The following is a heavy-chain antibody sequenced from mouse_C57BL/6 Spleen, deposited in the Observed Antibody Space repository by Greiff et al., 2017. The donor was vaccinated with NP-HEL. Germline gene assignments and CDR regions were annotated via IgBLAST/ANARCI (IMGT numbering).Heavy chain of an antibody. D-gene: IGHD2-2*01. CDR3: ARPMVTTNFDV. Sequence: EVKLVESGGGLVKPGGSLKLSCAASGFTFSDYGMHWVRQAPEKGLEWVAYISSGSSTIYYADTVKGRFTISRDNAKNTLFLQMTSLRSEDTAMYYCARPMVTTNFDVWGTGTTVTVSS. CDR2: ISSGSSTI. V-gene: IGHV5-17*01. J-gene: IGHJ1*03. CDR1: GFTFSDYG.